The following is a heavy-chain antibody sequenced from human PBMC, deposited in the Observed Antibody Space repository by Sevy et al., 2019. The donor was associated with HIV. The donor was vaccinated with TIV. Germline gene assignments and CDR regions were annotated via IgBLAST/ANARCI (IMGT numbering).Heavy chain of an antibody. J-gene: IGHJ6*02. CDR2: ISYDGSDK. Sequence: GGSLRLSCAASGFTFSNYGMHWVRQAPGKGLEWVAVISYDGSDKYYADSVKGRFTISRDSSKNTLYLQMNSLRTEDTAVFYCAKAPAFFPSGMDVWGQGTTVTASS. V-gene: IGHV3-30*18. CDR1: GFTFSNYG. CDR3: AKAPAFFPSGMDV.